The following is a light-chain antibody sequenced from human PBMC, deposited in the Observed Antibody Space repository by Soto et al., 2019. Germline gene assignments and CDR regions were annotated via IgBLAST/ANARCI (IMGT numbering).Light chain of an antibody. CDR1: ISDVGGYDY. CDR2: EVT. CDR3: SSYTGGNPSYV. Sequence: QSVLTQPPSASGSPGQSFTISCTGTISDVGGYDYVSWYQQHPGKAPKLMIYEVTIRPSGVSDRFSGSKSGNTASLTVSGLQAEDEADYYCSSYTGGNPSYVFGTGTEVTV. J-gene: IGLJ1*01. V-gene: IGLV2-8*01.